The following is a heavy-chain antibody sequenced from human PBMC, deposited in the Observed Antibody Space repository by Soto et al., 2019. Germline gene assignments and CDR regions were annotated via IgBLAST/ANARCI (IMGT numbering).Heavy chain of an antibody. CDR1: GFTLSIYS. CDR2: ISDSSRYI. V-gene: IGHV3-21*01. J-gene: IGHJ4*02. D-gene: IGHD4-17*01. Sequence: EVQMVESGGGLVKPGGSLRLSCAASGFTLSIYSMNWVRQAPGKGLEWVSSISDSSRYIYYADSVQGRFTISRDNAKNSLYLQMNSLRAEDTAVYYCARGGYGDYGVDSWGQGTLVTVSS. CDR3: ARGGYGDYGVDS.